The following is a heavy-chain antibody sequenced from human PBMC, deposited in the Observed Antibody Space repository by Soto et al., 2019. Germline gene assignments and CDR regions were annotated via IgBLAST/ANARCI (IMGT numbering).Heavy chain of an antibody. CDR3: ASLMGRYYDILTGYYHDAFDI. V-gene: IGHV1-46*01. Sequence: GASVKVSCKASGYTFTSYYMHWVRQAPGQGLEWLGIINPSGGSTSYAQKFQGRVTMTRDTSTSTVYMELSSLRSEDTAVYYCASLMGRYYDILTGYYHDAFDIWGQGTMVTVSS. CDR1: GYTFTSYY. J-gene: IGHJ3*02. D-gene: IGHD3-9*01. CDR2: INPSGGST.